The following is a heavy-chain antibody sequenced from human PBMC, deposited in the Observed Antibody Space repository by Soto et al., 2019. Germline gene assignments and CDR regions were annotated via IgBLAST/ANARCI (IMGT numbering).Heavy chain of an antibody. CDR2: ISYDGSNK. Sequence: GGSLRLSCAASGFTFSSYGMHWVRQAPGKGLEWVAVISYDGSNKYYADSVKGRFTISRDNSKNTLYLQMNSLRAEDTAVYYCAKAQIAARPPFDYWGQGTLVTVSS. J-gene: IGHJ4*02. V-gene: IGHV3-30*18. CDR3: AKAQIAARPPFDY. D-gene: IGHD6-6*01. CDR1: GFTFSSYG.